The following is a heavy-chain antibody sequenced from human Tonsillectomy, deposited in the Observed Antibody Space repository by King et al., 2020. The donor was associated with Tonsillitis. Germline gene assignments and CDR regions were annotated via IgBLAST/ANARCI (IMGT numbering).Heavy chain of an antibody. D-gene: IGHD2-2*01. Sequence: QLVQSGAEVKKPGESLKISCKGSGYNFTSYWISWVRQMPGKGLEWMGIIYPGDSDTRYSPSFQGQVTISADKSISTAYLQWSSLKASDTAMYYCARRYCSSNTCYFHFDYWGQGTLVTVSS. CDR3: ARRYCSSNTCYFHFDY. CDR2: IYPGDSDT. J-gene: IGHJ4*02. V-gene: IGHV5-51*01. CDR1: GYNFTSYW.